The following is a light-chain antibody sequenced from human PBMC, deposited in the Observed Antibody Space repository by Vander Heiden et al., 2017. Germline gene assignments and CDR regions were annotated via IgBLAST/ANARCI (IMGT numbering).Light chain of an antibody. CDR1: QTITSY. CDR3: QQNYQTPWT. Sequence: DIQLTQSPSSLSASVGDSVTITCRASQTITSYLNWYQQTPGKAPKLLIYGASNLQSGVPSRFSGRGSGTDFTLTISSLQREDFATYHCQQNYQTPWTFGQGTKVEIK. V-gene: IGKV1-39*01. CDR2: GAS. J-gene: IGKJ1*01.